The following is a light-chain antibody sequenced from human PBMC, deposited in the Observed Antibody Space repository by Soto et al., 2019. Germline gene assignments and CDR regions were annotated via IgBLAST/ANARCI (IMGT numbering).Light chain of an antibody. CDR3: QQNNRWSNIT. V-gene: IGKV3-15*01. J-gene: IGKJ5*01. CDR1: EHFXTK. Sequence: IVLTQSPFILSVSPGEGASLSCRASEHFXTKVVWYQLKAGQAPRLLIXEESTRATAVLERFSGSGSGKQFTLTLSRLQSEYSSVYFCQQNNRWSNITFGQGTRLDIK. CDR2: EES.